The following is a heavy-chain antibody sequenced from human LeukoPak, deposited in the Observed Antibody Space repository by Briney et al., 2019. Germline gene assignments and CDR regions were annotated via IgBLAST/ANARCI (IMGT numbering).Heavy chain of an antibody. J-gene: IGHJ4*02. CDR3: ARARLNDY. Sequence: PGGSLRLSCAASGFTVSSNYMSWVRQAPGKGLEWVANIKQDGSEKYYVVSVKGRFTISRDNAKNSLFLQMDGLRVDDTAVYYCARARLNDYWGQGTLVTVSS. CDR2: IKQDGSEK. CDR1: GFTVSSNY. D-gene: IGHD3-16*01. V-gene: IGHV3-7*04.